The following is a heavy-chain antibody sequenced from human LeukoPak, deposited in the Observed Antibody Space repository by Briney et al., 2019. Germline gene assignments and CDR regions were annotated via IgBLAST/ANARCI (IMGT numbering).Heavy chain of an antibody. Sequence: GASVKVSCKASGGTFSSYAISWVRQAPGQGLEWMGGIIPIFGTANYAQKFQGRVTITADESTSTAYMELSSLRSEDTAVYYCARCPRGGGGSTSCHFDYWGQGTLVTVSS. J-gene: IGHJ4*02. CDR3: ARCPRGGGGSTSCHFDY. D-gene: IGHD2-2*01. CDR2: IIPIFGTA. V-gene: IGHV1-69*13. CDR1: GGTFSSYA.